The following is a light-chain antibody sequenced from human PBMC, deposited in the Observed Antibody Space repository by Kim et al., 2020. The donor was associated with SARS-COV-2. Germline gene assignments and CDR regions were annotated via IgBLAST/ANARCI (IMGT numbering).Light chain of an antibody. J-gene: IGLJ2*01. CDR1: KLGDKY. Sequence: SYELIQPVSMSVSPGQTASITCSGDKLGDKYISWYQQKPGQSPVVVIFQDQKRPSGIPERFSGSNSGNTATLTISGTQAVDEADYYCQAWDSITAWIFGGGTQLTVL. CDR3: QAWDSITAWI. CDR2: QDQ. V-gene: IGLV3-1*01.